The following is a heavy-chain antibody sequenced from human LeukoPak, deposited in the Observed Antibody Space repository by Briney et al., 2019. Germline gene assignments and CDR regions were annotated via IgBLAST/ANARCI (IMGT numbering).Heavy chain of an antibody. D-gene: IGHD4-23*01. CDR1: GFTFSSYW. CDR2: INSDGSST. Sequence: PGRSLRPSCAASGFTFSSYWMHWVRQAPGKGLVWVSRINSDGSSTNYADSVKGRFTISRDNAKNTLYLQMNSLRAEDTAVYYCARDHTVVNDYYFDYWGQGTLVTVSS. CDR3: ARDHTVVNDYYFDY. J-gene: IGHJ4*02. V-gene: IGHV3-74*01.